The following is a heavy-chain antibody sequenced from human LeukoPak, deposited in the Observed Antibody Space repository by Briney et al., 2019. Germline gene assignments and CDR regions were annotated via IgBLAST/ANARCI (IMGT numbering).Heavy chain of an antibody. CDR1: GFTFSSYA. CDR3: VKDGADYGENGWFDH. D-gene: IGHD4-17*01. V-gene: IGHV3-64D*09. CDR2: ISSVGGRT. Sequence: GGSLRLSCSASGFTFSSYAMHWVRQAPGKGLECVSVISSVGGRTYYADSVKGRFTISRDNSKNTLYLQVSSLRVEGTAVYYCVKDGADYGENGWFDHWGQGTLVTVSS. J-gene: IGHJ5*02.